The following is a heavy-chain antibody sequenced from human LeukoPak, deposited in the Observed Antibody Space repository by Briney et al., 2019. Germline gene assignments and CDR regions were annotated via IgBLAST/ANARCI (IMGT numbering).Heavy chain of an antibody. CDR2: ISAYNGNT. CDR1: GYTFTSYG. J-gene: IGHJ4*02. V-gene: IGHV1-18*01. Sequence: ASVTVSFTSSGYTFTSYGISWVRQAPGQGLEWMGWISAYNGNTNYAQKLQGRVTMTTDTSTSTAYMELRSLRSDDTAVYYCARGRVIVGATNRFDYWGQGTLVTVSS. D-gene: IGHD1-26*01. CDR3: ARGRVIVGATNRFDY.